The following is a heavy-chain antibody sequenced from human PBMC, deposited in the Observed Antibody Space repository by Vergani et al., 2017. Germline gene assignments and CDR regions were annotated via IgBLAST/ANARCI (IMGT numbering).Heavy chain of an antibody. CDR1: ESSFISNE. J-gene: IGHJ5*02. D-gene: IGHD3-3*01. V-gene: IGHV5-51*03. Sequence: EVMLVQSGADVKKPGESLKISCKYSESSFISNEIAWVRQMSGKGLQWMGNINPIDSKIAYSPSFQGQVTMSVDKSLSTAYLQWSSLKASDTDTYYCAKTHDFSSLYSSYNWFDPWGQGTQVTVSS. CDR2: INPIDSKI. CDR3: AKTHDFSSLYSSYNWFDP.